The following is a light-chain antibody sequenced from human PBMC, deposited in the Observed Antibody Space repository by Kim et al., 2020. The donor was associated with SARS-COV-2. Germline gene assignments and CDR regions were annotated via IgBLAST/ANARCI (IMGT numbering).Light chain of an antibody. V-gene: IGLV1-51*01. CDR3: GTWDSSLSAVV. J-gene: IGLJ2*01. Sequence: APGQKVTISCSGSSSNIGNNYVSWYQQHPGTAPKLLIYDNNKRPSGIPDRFSGSKSGTSATLGITGLQTGDEADYYCGTWDSSLSAVVFGGGTQLTVL. CDR2: DNN. CDR1: SSNIGNNY.